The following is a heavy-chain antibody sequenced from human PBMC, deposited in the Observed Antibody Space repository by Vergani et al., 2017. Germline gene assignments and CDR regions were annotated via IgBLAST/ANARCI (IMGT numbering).Heavy chain of an antibody. CDR3: ARSGGYTGRVDY. J-gene: IGHJ4*02. Sequence: EVQLLESGGGLVQPGGSLRLSCAASGFTFSSYAMSWVRQAPGKGLEWVSAISGSGGSTYYADSVKGRFTISRDNSKNTLYLQMNSLRAEDTAVYYCARSGGYTGRVDYWGQGTLVTVSS. D-gene: IGHD1-26*01. CDR1: GFTFSSYA. V-gene: IGHV3-23*01. CDR2: ISGSGGST.